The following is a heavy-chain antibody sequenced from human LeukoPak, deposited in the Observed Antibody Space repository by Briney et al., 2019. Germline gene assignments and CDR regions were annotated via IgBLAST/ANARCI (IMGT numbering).Heavy chain of an antibody. CDR3: ARNTYYDILTGYLPY. D-gene: IGHD3-9*01. Sequence: ASVKVSCKASGYTFTSYGISWVRKAPGQGLEWMGWISAYNGNTNYAQKLQGRVTMTTDTSTSTAYMELRSLRSDDTAVYYCARNTYYDILTGYLPYWGQGTLVTVSS. V-gene: IGHV1-18*01. CDR2: ISAYNGNT. J-gene: IGHJ4*02. CDR1: GYTFTSYG.